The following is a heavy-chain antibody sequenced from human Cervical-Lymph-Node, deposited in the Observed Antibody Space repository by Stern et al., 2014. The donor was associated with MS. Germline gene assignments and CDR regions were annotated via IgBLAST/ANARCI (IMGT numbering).Heavy chain of an antibody. Sequence: QVQLVQSGSELKKPGASVNVSCKASGYTFTNYAINWVRQAPGQGLEWMGWINTNTGNPTYAQGFTGRFVFSLDTSVSTAHLQINGLQAEDTAVYYCARDVTTMDVWGQGTTVTVSS. CDR3: ARDVTTMDV. CDR2: INTNTGNP. V-gene: IGHV7-4-1*02. J-gene: IGHJ6*02. D-gene: IGHD1-14*01. CDR1: GYTFTNYA.